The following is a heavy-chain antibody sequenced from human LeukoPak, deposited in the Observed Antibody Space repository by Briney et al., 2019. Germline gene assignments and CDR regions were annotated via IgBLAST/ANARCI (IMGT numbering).Heavy chain of an antibody. CDR3: ARGTVLLWLGDLSPYFYY. Sequence: SETLSLTCTVSGGSISSSSYYWGWIRQPPGKGLEWIGSIYYSGSTYYNPSLKSRVTISVDTSKNQFSLKLSSVTAADTAVYYCARGTVLLWLGDLSPYFYYWGQGTLVTVSS. D-gene: IGHD3-10*01. CDR2: IYYSGST. V-gene: IGHV4-39*01. J-gene: IGHJ4*02. CDR1: GGSISSSSYY.